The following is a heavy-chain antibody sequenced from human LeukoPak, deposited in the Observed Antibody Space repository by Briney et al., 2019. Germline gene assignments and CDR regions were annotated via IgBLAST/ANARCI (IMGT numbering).Heavy chain of an antibody. V-gene: IGHV4-38-2*02. CDR3: ARDGPGLEYYDSSAPGDYFDY. J-gene: IGHJ4*02. Sequence: SETLSLTCTVSGYSISSGYYWGWIRQPPGKGLEWIGSIYHSGSTYYNPSLKSRVTISVDTSKNQFSLKLSSVTAADTAVYYCARDGPGLEYYDSSAPGDYFDYWGQGTWSPSPQ. D-gene: IGHD3-22*01. CDR2: IYHSGST. CDR1: GYSISSGYY.